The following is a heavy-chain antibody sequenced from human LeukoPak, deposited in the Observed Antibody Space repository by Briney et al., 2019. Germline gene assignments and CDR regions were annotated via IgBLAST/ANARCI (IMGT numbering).Heavy chain of an antibody. D-gene: IGHD6-19*01. CDR2: ISGSGGST. V-gene: IGHV3-23*01. CDR3: AQDSSGWYGRFDY. J-gene: IGHJ4*02. CDR1: GFTFSSYG. Sequence: GGSLRLSCAASGFTFSSYGMSWVRQAPGKGLEWVSAISGSGGSTYYADSVKGRFTISRDNAKNSLYLQMNSLRAEDTAVYYCAQDSSGWYGRFDYWGQGTLVTVSS.